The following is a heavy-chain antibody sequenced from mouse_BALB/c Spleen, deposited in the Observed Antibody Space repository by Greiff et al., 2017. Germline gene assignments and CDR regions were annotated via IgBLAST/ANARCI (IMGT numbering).Heavy chain of an antibody. CDR1: GYTFTDHA. CDR3: ARDGYPSWFAY. V-gene: IGHV1-78*01. CDR2: INPSTGYT. D-gene: IGHD2-3*01. Sequence: VQLQQSDAELVKPGASVKISCKASGYTFTDHAIHWVKQKPEQGLEWIGYINPSTGYTEYNQKFKDKATLTADKSSSTAYMQLSSLTSEDSAVYYCARDGYPSWFAYWGQGTLVTVSA. J-gene: IGHJ3*01.